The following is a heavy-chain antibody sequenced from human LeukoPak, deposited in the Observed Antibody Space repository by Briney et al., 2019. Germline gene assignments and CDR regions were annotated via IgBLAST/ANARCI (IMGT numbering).Heavy chain of an antibody. CDR1: GFTFSSYG. D-gene: IGHD2-21*02. J-gene: IGHJ4*02. CDR2: IWYDGSNK. CDR3: AKEGTYCGGDCYLDY. V-gene: IGHV3-33*06. Sequence: GALRLSCAASGFTFSSYGMHWVRQAPGKGLEWVAVIWYDGSNKYYADSVKGRFTISRDNSKNTLYLQMNSLRAEDTAVYYCAKEGTYCGGDCYLDYWGQGTLVNVSS.